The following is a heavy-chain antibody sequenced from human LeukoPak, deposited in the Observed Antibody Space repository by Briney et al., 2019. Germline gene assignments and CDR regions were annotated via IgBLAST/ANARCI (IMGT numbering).Heavy chain of an antibody. CDR3: ARLGYSGYEADY. D-gene: IGHD5-12*01. Sequence: GESLKISCKGSGYRFTSNWSGWVRQMPGKGLEWMGIIYPSDSDTRYSPSFQGQVTISADKSITTAYMQWSSLKASDTAIYYCARLGYSGYEADYWGQGTLVTVSS. J-gene: IGHJ4*02. V-gene: IGHV5-51*01. CDR1: GYRFTSNW. CDR2: IYPSDSDT.